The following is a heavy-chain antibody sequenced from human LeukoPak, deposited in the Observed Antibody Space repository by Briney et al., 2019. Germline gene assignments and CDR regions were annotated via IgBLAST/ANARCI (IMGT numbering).Heavy chain of an antibody. V-gene: IGHV3-21*01. D-gene: IGHD5-12*01. CDR3: ARGPNIVATTEFDY. CDR1: GFTFSSYS. CDR2: ISSSSSYI. J-gene: IGHJ4*02. Sequence: GGSLRLSCAASGFTFSSYSMNWVRQAPGKGLEWVSSISSSSSYIYYADSVKGRFTISRDNAKNSLYLQMNSLRAEDTAVYYCARGPNIVATTEFDYWGQGTLVTVSS.